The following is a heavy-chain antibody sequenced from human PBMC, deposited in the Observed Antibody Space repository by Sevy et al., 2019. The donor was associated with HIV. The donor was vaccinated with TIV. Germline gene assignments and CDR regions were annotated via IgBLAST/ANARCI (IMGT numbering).Heavy chain of an antibody. D-gene: IGHD3-22*01. CDR2: IWNDGSNK. V-gene: IGHV3-33*01. CDR1: GFTFSNYG. Sequence: GGCLRLSCAASGFTFSNYGMHWVRQAPGKGLEWVAVIWNDGSNKYYADSVKGRFTISRDNSKNTQYLQMNSLRVEDTAMYFCARGGDVNDRSAKRDFDYWGQGTLVTVSS. CDR3: ARGGDVNDRSAKRDFDY. J-gene: IGHJ4*02.